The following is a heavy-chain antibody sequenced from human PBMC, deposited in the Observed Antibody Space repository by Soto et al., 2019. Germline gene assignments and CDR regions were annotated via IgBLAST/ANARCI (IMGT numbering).Heavy chain of an antibody. Sequence: QITLKESGPPLVKPTQTRTLTCTFSGFSLTTRGVGVGWIRHPPGKALEWLALIYWDDDEGYSPSLKSRLTITKDTSKNQVVLTMINMDPVDTATYYCAHRPRGYSYHFDYWGQGTLVTVSS. D-gene: IGHD5-18*01. CDR3: AHRPRGYSYHFDY. CDR2: IYWDDDE. CDR1: GFSLTTRGVG. J-gene: IGHJ4*02. V-gene: IGHV2-5*02.